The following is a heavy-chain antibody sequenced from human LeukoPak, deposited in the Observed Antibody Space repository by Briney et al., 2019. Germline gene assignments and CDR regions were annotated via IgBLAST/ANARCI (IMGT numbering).Heavy chain of an antibody. D-gene: IGHD2-15*01. Sequence: ASVKVSCKASGYTFTGYYMHWVRQAPGQGLEWMGWINPNSGGTNYAQKFQGRVTMTRDTSISTAYMELSRLRSDDTAVYYCARERCSGGSCYYDYWGQGTLVTVSS. CDR2: INPNSGGT. CDR3: ARERCSGGSCYYDY. CDR1: GYTFTGYY. J-gene: IGHJ4*02. V-gene: IGHV1-2*02.